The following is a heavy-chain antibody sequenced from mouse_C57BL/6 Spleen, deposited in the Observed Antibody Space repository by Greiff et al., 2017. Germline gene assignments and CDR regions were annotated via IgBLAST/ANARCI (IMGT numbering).Heavy chain of an antibody. CDR2: IRYDGSN. V-gene: IGHV3-6*01. CDR1: GYSITSGYY. D-gene: IGHD1-1*01. Sequence: EVKLMESGPGLVKPSQSLSFTCSVTGYSITSGYYWNWIRQLPGNKLEWMGYIRYDGSNNYNPSLKNRISITRDSSKNQFFLELNSVTTEDTATYCGARETTVVATDWYFDVWGTGTTVTVSS. J-gene: IGHJ1*03. CDR3: ARETTVVATDWYFDV.